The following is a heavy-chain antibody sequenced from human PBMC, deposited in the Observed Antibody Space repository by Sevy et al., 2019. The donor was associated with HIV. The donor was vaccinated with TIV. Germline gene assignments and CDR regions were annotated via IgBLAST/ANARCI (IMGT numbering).Heavy chain of an antibody. Sequence: SETLSLTCTVSGGSISSGGYYWSWIRQHPGKGLEWIGYIYYSGSTYYNPSLKSRVTISVDTSKNQFSLKLSSVTAADTAVYYCVRESRPYYYDSSGYSGFDYWGQGTLVTVSS. D-gene: IGHD3-22*01. J-gene: IGHJ4*02. CDR2: IYYSGST. V-gene: IGHV4-31*03. CDR3: VRESRPYYYDSSGYSGFDY. CDR1: GGSISSGGYY.